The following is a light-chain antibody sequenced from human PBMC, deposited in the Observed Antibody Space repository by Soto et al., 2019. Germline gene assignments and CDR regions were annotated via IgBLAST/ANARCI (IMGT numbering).Light chain of an antibody. CDR2: DAS. V-gene: IGKV1-5*01. CDR1: QSISSW. Sequence: DIQMTQSPSTLSASVGDRVTITCRASQSISSWLAWYQQKPGKAPKLLIYDASSLESGVPSRFSGSGSGTEFTLTISSLQPDDFATYYCQQYNSYWTFGQGTQVDNK. J-gene: IGKJ1*01. CDR3: QQYNSYWT.